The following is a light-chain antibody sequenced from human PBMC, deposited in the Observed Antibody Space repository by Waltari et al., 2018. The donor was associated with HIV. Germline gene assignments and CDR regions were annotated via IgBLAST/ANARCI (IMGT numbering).Light chain of an antibody. CDR3: QQLNRNFALT. Sequence: DIQLTQSPSFLPASVGDRVNITCRASLDVGRHLAWYQQIPGKAPKPLIYSVSTLQSGVPSRFSGNASGTDFTLTINGLQPEDFVTYYCQQLNRNFALTFGGGTKVEI. CDR1: LDVGRH. J-gene: IGKJ4*01. V-gene: IGKV1-9*01. CDR2: SVS.